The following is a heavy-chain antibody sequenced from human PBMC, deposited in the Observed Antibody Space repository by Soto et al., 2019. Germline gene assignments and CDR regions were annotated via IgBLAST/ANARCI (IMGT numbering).Heavy chain of an antibody. D-gene: IGHD4-17*01. J-gene: IGHJ5*02. CDR3: ARDWGTTTVSLNWFDP. Sequence: ASVKVSCKASGGTFSSYAISWVRQAPGQGLEWMGWINAGNGNTKYSQKFQGRVTITRDTSASTAYMELSSLRSEDTAVYYCARDWGTTTVSLNWFDPWGQGTLVTVSS. V-gene: IGHV1-3*01. CDR2: INAGNGNT. CDR1: GGTFSSYA.